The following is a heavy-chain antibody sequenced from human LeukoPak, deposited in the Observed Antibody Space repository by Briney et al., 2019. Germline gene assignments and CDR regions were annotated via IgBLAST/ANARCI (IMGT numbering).Heavy chain of an antibody. CDR2: IVQDGSQK. Sequence: SGGSLRLSCAASGFTFSTHWMSRVRQAPGKGLEWVANIVQDGSQKYYVDSVKGRFTISRDNGKNSLYLQMNSLRAGDTAVYYCARNEKWVRDLWGQGTLVTVSS. CDR3: ARNEKWVRDL. D-gene: IGHD1-26*01. J-gene: IGHJ4*02. V-gene: IGHV3-7*03. CDR1: GFTFSTHW.